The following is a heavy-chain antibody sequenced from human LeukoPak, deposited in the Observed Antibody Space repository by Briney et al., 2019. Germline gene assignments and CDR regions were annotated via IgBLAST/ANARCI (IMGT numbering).Heavy chain of an antibody. Sequence: SETLSLTCAVYGGSFSGYYWSWIRQPPGKGLEWIGEINHSGSTNYNPSLESRVTISVDTSKNQFSLKLSSVTAADTAVYYCASTVGYSSGWYGYWGQGTLVAVSS. CDR3: ASTVGYSSGWYGY. CDR2: INHSGST. D-gene: IGHD6-19*01. V-gene: IGHV4-34*01. CDR1: GGSFSGYY. J-gene: IGHJ4*02.